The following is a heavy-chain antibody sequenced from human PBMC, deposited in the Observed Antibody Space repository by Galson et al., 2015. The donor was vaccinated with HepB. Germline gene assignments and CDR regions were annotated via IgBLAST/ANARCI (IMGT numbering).Heavy chain of an antibody. CDR1: GFTFSSYS. CDR3: ARTIVGAWGAFDI. J-gene: IGHJ3*02. Sequence: SLRLSCAASGFTFSSYSMNWVRQAPGKGLEWVSSISSSSSYIYYADSVKGRFTISRDNAKNTLYLQMNSLGAEDTAVYYCARTIVGAWGAFDIWGQGTMVTVSS. V-gene: IGHV3-21*01. CDR2: ISSSSSYI. D-gene: IGHD1-26*01.